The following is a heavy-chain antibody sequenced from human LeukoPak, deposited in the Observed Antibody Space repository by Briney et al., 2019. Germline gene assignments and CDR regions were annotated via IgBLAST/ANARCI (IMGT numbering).Heavy chain of an antibody. Sequence: PSETLSLTCTVSGASISSGTYYWSWIRQPPGKGLEWIGEINHSGSTNYNPSLKSRVTISVDTSKNQFSLKLSSVTAADTAVYYCASWYGLDVWGQGTTVTVSS. CDR1: GASISSGTYY. V-gene: IGHV4-39*07. CDR3: ASWYGLDV. J-gene: IGHJ6*02. CDR2: INHSGST.